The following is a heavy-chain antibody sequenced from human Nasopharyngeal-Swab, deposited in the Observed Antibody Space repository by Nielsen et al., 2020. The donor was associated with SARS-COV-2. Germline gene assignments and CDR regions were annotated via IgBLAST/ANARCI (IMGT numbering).Heavy chain of an antibody. J-gene: IGHJ3*02. D-gene: IGHD1-14*01. Sequence: KVSCKVSGFRFTSYWIGWVRQMPGKGLEWMGMMNPGDPNPRYSPSFEGQVTISADKSISTAYLQWSSLKASDTAMYYCARGAPYLGNAFDIWGQGTMVTVSS. CDR3: ARGAPYLGNAFDI. V-gene: IGHV5-51*01. CDR1: GFRFTSYW. CDR2: MNPGDPNP.